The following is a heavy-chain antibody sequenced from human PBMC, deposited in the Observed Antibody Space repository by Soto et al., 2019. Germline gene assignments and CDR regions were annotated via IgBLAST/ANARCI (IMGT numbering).Heavy chain of an antibody. CDR3: AKDRVGGTFYTPLGF. CDR2: ITYDGSFQ. J-gene: IGHJ4*02. D-gene: IGHD1-7*01. CDR1: GFNFDNYG. V-gene: IGHV3-30*18. Sequence: PGGSLRLSCQASGFNFDNYGMHWVRQAPGKGLEWVAVITYDGSFQYYADSVKGRFTISGDNSKNTLFLHLNTLKPEDTAVYHCAKDRVGGTFYTPLGFWGQGTLVTVSS.